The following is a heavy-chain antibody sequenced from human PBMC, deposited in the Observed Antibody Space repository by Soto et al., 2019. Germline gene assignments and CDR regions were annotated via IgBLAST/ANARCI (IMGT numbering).Heavy chain of an antibody. D-gene: IGHD3-10*01. CDR3: ARGLILWFGELSRRGGYYYYMDV. Sequence: QVQLQQWGAGLLKPSETLSLTCAVYGGSFSGYQWSWIRQTPGKGLEWIGGINDSGDINYNPSLKSRVTILVDSPKKQFPLRLSSGAAADTAVYYCARGLILWFGELSRRGGYYYYMDVWGKGTTVTVSS. CDR2: INDSGDI. J-gene: IGHJ6*03. CDR1: GGSFSGYQ. V-gene: IGHV4-34*01.